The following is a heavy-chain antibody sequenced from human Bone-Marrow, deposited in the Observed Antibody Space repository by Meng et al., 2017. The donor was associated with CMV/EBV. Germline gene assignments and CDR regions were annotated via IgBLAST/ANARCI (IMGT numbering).Heavy chain of an antibody. D-gene: IGHD5-24*01. J-gene: IGHJ4*02. CDR2: VYYSGTT. CDR3: ARTRQLWPYVALDY. CDR1: GDSINTGGKY. Sequence: SGDSINTGGKYWSWIRQHPGKGLEWIGYVYYSGTTFYNPSLKSRVSISVDKSKNRFSLKLGSVTAADTAVYYCARTRQLWPYVALDYWGQGTLVTVSS. V-gene: IGHV4-31*02.